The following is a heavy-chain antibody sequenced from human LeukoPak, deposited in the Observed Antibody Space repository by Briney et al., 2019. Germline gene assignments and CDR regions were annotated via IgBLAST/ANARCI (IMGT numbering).Heavy chain of an antibody. CDR3: TTDYYDSSAYPLNFDY. V-gene: IGHV3-15*01. CDR1: GFSFNYAW. J-gene: IGHJ4*02. D-gene: IGHD3-22*01. CDR2: IRSKTDGGTT. Sequence: GGSLRLSRAASGFSFNYAWMSWVRQAPGKGLEWVGRIRSKTDGGTTDYAAPVKGRFTISRDDSKNTLYLQMNSLKTEDTAVYYCTTDYYDSSAYPLNFDYWGQGTLVTVSS.